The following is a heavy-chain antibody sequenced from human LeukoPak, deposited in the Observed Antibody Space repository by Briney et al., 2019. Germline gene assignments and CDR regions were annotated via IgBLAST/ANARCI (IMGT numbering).Heavy chain of an antibody. D-gene: IGHD3-10*01. CDR1: GFTFSSYA. Sequence: PGGSLRLSCAASGFTFSSYAMSWVRQAPGKGLEWVSAISGSGGSTYYADSVKGRFTISRDNSKNTLYLQMNSLRAEDTAVYYCAKDLRLTYGSGSYGYWYFDLWGCGTLVTVSS. CDR3: AKDLRLTYGSGSYGYWYFDL. J-gene: IGHJ2*01. CDR2: ISGSGGST. V-gene: IGHV3-23*01.